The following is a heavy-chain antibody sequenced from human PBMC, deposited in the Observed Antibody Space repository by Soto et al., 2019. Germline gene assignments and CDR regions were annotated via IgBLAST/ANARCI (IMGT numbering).Heavy chain of an antibody. J-gene: IGHJ5*02. Sequence: PSETLSLTCAVYGGSFSGYYWSWIRQPPGKGLEWIGEINHSGSTNYNPSLKSRVTISVDTSKNQFSLKLSSVTAADTAVYYCARGYFRVHIAATSGDCWFDPWGQGTLVTVSS. CDR1: GGSFSGYY. D-gene: IGHD6-13*01. CDR3: ARGYFRVHIAATSGDCWFDP. CDR2: INHSGST. V-gene: IGHV4-34*01.